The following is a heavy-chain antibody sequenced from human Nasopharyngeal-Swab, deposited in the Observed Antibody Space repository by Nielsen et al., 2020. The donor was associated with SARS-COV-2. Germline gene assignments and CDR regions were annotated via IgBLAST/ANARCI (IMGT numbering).Heavy chain of an antibody. CDR3: AHFLSAATQTGYFDY. CDR1: GFSLSTSGVG. Sequence: SGPTLVKLTQIFTLPCTFSGFSLSTSGVGVGWIREPPGKALEWLAIIYWNDDKSYSPSLKSRLTITKDTSKNQVVLTMTNMDPVDTATYYFAHFLSAATQTGYFDYWGHGTLVTVSS. D-gene: IGHD2-15*01. CDR2: IYWNDDK. J-gene: IGHJ4*01. V-gene: IGHV2-5*01.